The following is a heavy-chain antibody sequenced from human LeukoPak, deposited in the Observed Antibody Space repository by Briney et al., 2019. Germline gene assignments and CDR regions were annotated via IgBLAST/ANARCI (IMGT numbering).Heavy chain of an antibody. D-gene: IGHD1-1*01. CDR2: TNHSGST. J-gene: IGHJ4*02. CDR1: GGSFSGYY. CDR3: ARAVPTRNYFDY. V-gene: IGHV4-34*01. Sequence: SETLSLTCAVYGGSFSGYYWSWIRQPPGKGLEWIGETNHSGSTNYNPSLKSRVTISVDTSKNQFSLKLSSVTAADTAVYYCARAVPTRNYFDYWGQGTLVTVSS.